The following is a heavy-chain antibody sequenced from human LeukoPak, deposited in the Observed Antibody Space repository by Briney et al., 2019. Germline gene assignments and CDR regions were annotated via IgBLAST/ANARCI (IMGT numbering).Heavy chain of an antibody. D-gene: IGHD6-13*01. V-gene: IGHV1-69*13. CDR3: ARVSSSSSRWFDP. CDR2: IIPIFGTA. Sequence: SVKVSCKASGGTFSSYAISWVRQAPGQGLEWMGGIIPIFGTANYAQRFQGRVTITADESTSTAYMELSSLRSEDTAVYYCARVSSSSSRWFDPWGQGTLVTVSS. CDR1: GGTFSSYA. J-gene: IGHJ5*02.